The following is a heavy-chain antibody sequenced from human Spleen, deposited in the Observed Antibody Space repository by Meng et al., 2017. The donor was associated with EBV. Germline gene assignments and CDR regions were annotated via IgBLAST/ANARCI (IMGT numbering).Heavy chain of an antibody. CDR2: IYPVDSDT. CDR1: GYSFTSYW. J-gene: IGHJ4*02. D-gene: IGHD3-10*01. V-gene: IGHV5-51*01. CDR3: LRQEGRGTD. Sequence: EVQLAESGAEAKKPGESLKISCKAFGYSFTSYWIGWVRQMPGKGPEWMGLIYPVDSDTRYSPSFEGQVTISVDKSINTAYLEWFSLQTTDTAMYYCLRQEGRGTDWGQGTLVTVSS.